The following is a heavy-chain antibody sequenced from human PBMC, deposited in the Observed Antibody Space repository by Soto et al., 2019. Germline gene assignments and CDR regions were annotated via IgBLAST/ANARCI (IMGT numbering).Heavy chain of an antibody. V-gene: IGHV6-1*01. D-gene: IGHD3-22*01. J-gene: IGHJ5*02. Sequence: SQTLSLTCAISGDSVSSNSAAWNWIRQSPSRGLEWLGRTYYRSKWYNDYAVSVKSRITINPDTSKNQLSLQLNSVTPEDTAVYYCARDVRANYGSSGYHWNWFAPWGQGTLVTVSS. CDR1: GDSVSSNSAA. CDR2: TYYRSKWYN. CDR3: ARDVRANYGSSGYHWNWFAP.